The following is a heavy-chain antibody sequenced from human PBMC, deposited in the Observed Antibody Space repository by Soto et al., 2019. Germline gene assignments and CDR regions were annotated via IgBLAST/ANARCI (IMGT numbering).Heavy chain of an antibody. D-gene: IGHD1-26*01. CDR3: AGESPVGSYY. J-gene: IGHJ4*02. Sequence: SETLSLTCTVSGGSISSGAYYWSWIRQHPGKGLEWIGYIYYSGSTNYNPSLKSRVTISVDTSKNQFSLKLSSVTAADTAVYYCAGESPVGSYYWGQGTLVTVSS. V-gene: IGHV4-61*08. CDR2: IYYSGST. CDR1: GGSISSGAYY.